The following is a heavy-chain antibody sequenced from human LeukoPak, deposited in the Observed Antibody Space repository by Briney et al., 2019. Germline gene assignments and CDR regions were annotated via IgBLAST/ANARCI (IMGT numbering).Heavy chain of an antibody. CDR3: AKGDYGDYAVVYGMDV. CDR2: ISGSGGST. Sequence: GGSLRLSCAASGFTFSSYAMSWVRQTPGKGLEWVSAISGSGGSTYYADSVKGRFTISRDNSKNTLYLQMNSLRAEDTAVYYCAKGDYGDYAVVYGMDVWGQGTTVTVSS. D-gene: IGHD4-17*01. J-gene: IGHJ6*02. CDR1: GFTFSSYA. V-gene: IGHV3-23*01.